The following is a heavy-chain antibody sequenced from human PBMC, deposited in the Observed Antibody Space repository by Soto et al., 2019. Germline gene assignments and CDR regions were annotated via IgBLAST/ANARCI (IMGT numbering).Heavy chain of an antibody. V-gene: IGHV3-30-3*01. Sequence: GGSLRLSCAASGFTFRSYAMHWVRQAPGKGLEWVAVISYDGSNKYYADSVKGRFTISRDNSKNTLYLQMNSLRAEDTAVYYCARDYDYYDSSAGPHYAFDIWGQGTMVTVS. CDR1: GFTFRSYA. CDR3: ARDYDYYDSSAGPHYAFDI. J-gene: IGHJ3*02. CDR2: ISYDGSNK. D-gene: IGHD3-22*01.